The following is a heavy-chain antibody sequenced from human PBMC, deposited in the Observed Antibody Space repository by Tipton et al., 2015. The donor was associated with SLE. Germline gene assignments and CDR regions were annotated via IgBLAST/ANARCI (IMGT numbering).Heavy chain of an antibody. CDR3: AKMRTNWYGIDV. J-gene: IGHJ6*02. CDR2: MYESGST. V-gene: IGHV4-59*01. D-gene: IGHD6-13*01. CDR1: GGSITTYY. Sequence: TLSLTCTVSGGSITTYYWNWIRQPPGKGLEWIGNMYESGSTNYNPSLKSRVAIFVDTSTNQFSLRLSSVTAADTAVYYCAKMRTNWYGIDVWGQGTMVTVS.